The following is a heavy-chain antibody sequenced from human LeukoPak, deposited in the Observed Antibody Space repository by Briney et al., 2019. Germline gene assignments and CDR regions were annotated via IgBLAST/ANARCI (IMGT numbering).Heavy chain of an antibody. CDR1: GFTFSSYA. Sequence: GGSLRLSCAASGFTFSSYAMSWVRQAPGKGLEWVGRIKSKTDGGTTDYAAPVKGRFTISRDDSKNTLYLQMNSLKTEDTAVYYCTTTTTVLTGFWGQGTLVSVSS. CDR2: IKSKTDGGTT. V-gene: IGHV3-15*01. D-gene: IGHD4-11*01. CDR3: TTTTTVLTGF. J-gene: IGHJ4*02.